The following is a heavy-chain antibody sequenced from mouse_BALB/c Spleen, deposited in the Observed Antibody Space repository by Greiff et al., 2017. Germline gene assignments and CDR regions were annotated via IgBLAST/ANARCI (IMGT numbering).Heavy chain of an antibody. Sequence: VQLQQPGAELVMPGASVKMSCKASGYTFTDYWMHWVKQRPGQGLEWIGAIDTSDSYTSYNQKFKGKATLTVDESSSTAYMQLSSLTSEDSAVYYCARSATTVVEFDYWGQGTTLTVSS. CDR2: IDTSDSYT. CDR1: GYTFTDYW. J-gene: IGHJ2*01. D-gene: IGHD1-1*01. CDR3: ARSATTVVEFDY. V-gene: IGHV1-69*01.